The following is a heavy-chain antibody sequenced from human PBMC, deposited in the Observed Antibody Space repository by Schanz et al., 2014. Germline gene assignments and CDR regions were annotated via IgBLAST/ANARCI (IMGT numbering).Heavy chain of an antibody. Sequence: QLQLVESGGGVVQPGGSLKLSCVASGFTFKNYGIHWVRQAPGKGLEWVAFIRYDASNEYYADSVKGRFTISRDNSKNTLYLQMNSLRPDDTAVYYCAKALKPYIASRNGLDVWGHGTTVTVSS. D-gene: IGHD3-16*01. V-gene: IGHV3-30*02. CDR1: GFTFKNYG. CDR2: IRYDASNE. J-gene: IGHJ6*02. CDR3: AKALKPYIASRNGLDV.